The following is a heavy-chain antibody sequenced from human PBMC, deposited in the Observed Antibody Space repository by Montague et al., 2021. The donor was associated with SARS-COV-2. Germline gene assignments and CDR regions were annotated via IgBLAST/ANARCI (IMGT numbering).Heavy chain of an antibody. CDR2: INPNNGVT. D-gene: IGHD6-13*01. J-gene: IGHJ4*02. V-gene: IGHV1-2*02. CDR3: ARASGIVALYLY. Sequence: SVKVSCKASGYSFTDYYIHWVRQAPGQGLEWMGWINPNNGVTNYAQKFQGRITMTRDTSITTAYMEVSSLRFDDTAVYYCARASGIVALYLYWGQGTLVTVSS. CDR1: GYSFTDYY.